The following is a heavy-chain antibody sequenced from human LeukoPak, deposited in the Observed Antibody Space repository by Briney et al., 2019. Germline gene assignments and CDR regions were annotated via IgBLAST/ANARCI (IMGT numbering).Heavy chain of an antibody. D-gene: IGHD1-26*01. CDR1: GYTFTGYY. V-gene: IGHV1-2*02. Sequence: ASVKVSYKASGYTFTGYYMHWVRQAPGQGLEWMGWINPNSGGTNYAQKFQGRVTMTRDTSISTAYMELSRLRSDDTAVYYCARDIVNHYYYYMDVWGKGTTVTVCS. J-gene: IGHJ6*03. CDR2: INPNSGGT. CDR3: ARDIVNHYYYYMDV.